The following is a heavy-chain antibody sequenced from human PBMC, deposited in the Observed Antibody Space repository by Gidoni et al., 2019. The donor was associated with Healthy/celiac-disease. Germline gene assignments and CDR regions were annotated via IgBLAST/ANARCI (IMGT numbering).Heavy chain of an antibody. Sequence: CSASGFTFSSYAMHWVRQAPGKGLEYVSAISSNGGSTYYADSVKGRFTISRDNSKNTLYLQMSSLRAEDTAVYYCVKDLQGNDSRSVWSDYWGQGTLVTVSS. CDR3: VKDLQGNDSRSVWSDY. CDR2: ISSNGGST. V-gene: IGHV3-64D*06. CDR1: GFTFSSYA. D-gene: IGHD3-22*01. J-gene: IGHJ4*02.